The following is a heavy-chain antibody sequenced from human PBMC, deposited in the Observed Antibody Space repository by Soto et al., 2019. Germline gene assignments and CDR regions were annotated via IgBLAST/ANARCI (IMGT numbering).Heavy chain of an antibody. Sequence: EVQLLESGGGLVQPGGSLRLSCAASGFTFSSYAMSWVRQAPGKGLEWVSAISGSGGSTYYADSVKGRFTISRDNSKNTLYLQMNSLRVEDTAVYYCAKGHYDYSGYDSHFDYWGQGTLVTVSS. J-gene: IGHJ4*02. CDR3: AKGHYDYSGYDSHFDY. D-gene: IGHD5-12*01. CDR1: GFTFSSYA. CDR2: ISGSGGST. V-gene: IGHV3-23*01.